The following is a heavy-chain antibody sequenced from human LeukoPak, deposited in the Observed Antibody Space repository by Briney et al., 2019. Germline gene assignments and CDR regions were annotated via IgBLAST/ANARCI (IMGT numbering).Heavy chain of an antibody. CDR3: ARVGAPYDSSGYYYVLLTMYYFDY. CDR1: GYTFTSYA. V-gene: IGHV1-18*01. Sequence: ASVKVSCKASGYTFTSYAMHWVRQAPGQRLEWMGWISAYNGNTNYAQKLQGRVTMTTDTSTSTAYMELRSLRSDDTAVYYCARVGAPYDSSGYYYVLLTMYYFDYWGQGTLVTVSS. CDR2: ISAYNGNT. J-gene: IGHJ4*02. D-gene: IGHD3-22*01.